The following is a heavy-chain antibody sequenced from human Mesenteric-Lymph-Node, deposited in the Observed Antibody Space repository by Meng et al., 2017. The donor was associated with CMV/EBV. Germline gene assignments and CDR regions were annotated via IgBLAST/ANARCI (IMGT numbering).Heavy chain of an antibody. V-gene: IGHV5-51*01. CDR2: IYPGDSDS. Sequence: GESLKISCQASGYSFSTYWIGWVRQMPGKGLEWMGIIYPGDSDSRYSPSFQGQVTISVDKSISTAYLQWSSLKASDTAMYYCARHVGSTVLSAPFDYWGQGTLVTVSS. CDR1: GYSFSTYW. CDR3: ARHVGSTVLSAPFDY. J-gene: IGHJ4*02. D-gene: IGHD4-17*01.